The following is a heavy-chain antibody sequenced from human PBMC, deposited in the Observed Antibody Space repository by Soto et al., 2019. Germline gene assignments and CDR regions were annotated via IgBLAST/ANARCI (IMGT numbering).Heavy chain of an antibody. D-gene: IGHD3-22*01. CDR1: GVTFSSYG. V-gene: IGHV3-33*01. CDR3: ARADSLGSHYYYGMDV. J-gene: IGHJ6*02. CDR2: IWYDGSNK. Sequence: QVQLVESGGGVVQPGRSLRLSCAASGVTFSSYGMHWVRPAPGKGLEWVAVIWYDGSNKYYADSVKGRFTISRDNSKNALYLLMNSLRAEDPAVYYCARADSLGSHYYYGMDVWGQGTTVTVSS.